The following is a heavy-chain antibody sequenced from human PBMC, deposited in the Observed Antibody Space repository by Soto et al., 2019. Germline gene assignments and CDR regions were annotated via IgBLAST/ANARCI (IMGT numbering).Heavy chain of an antibody. V-gene: IGHV4-31*03. D-gene: IGHD6-13*01. Sequence: KPSETLSLTCTVSGGSISSGGYYWSWIRQHPGKGLEWIGYIYYSGSTYYNPSLKSRVTISVDTSKNQFSLKLSSVTAADTAVYYCARVQSSISYVPHWFDPCGQGTLVTVSS. CDR3: ARVQSSISYVPHWFDP. J-gene: IGHJ5*02. CDR2: IYYSGST. CDR1: GGSISSGGYY.